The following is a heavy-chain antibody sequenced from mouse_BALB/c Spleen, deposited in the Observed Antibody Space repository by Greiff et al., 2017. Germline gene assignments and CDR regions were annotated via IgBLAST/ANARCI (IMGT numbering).Heavy chain of an antibody. V-gene: IGHV1-69*02. J-gene: IGHJ4*01. CDR3: TITGTDAMDY. CDR2: IYPSDSYT. D-gene: IGHD4-1*01. Sequence: QVQLQQSGAELVRPGASVKLSCKASGYTFTSYWINWVKQRPGQGLEWIGNIYPSDSYTNYNQKFKDKATLTVDKSSSTAYMQLSSPTSEDSAVYYCTITGTDAMDYWGQGTAVTVAS. CDR1: GYTFTSYW.